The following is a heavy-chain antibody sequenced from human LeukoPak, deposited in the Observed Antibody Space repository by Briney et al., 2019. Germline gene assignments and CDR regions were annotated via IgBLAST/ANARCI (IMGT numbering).Heavy chain of an antibody. J-gene: IGHJ6*02. V-gene: IGHV3-48*01. CDR2: ISSSSSTI. Sequence: PGGSLRLSCTASGFTFSSYSMNWVRQAPGKGLEWVSYISSSSSTIYYADSVKGRFTISRDNAKNSLYLQMNSLRAEDTAVYYCARDQAAAAENYGMDVWGQGTTVTVSS. D-gene: IGHD6-13*01. CDR1: GFTFSSYS. CDR3: ARDQAAAAENYGMDV.